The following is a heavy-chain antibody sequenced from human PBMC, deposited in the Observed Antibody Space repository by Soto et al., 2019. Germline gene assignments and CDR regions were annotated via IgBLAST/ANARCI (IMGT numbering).Heavy chain of an antibody. D-gene: IGHD2-15*01. V-gene: IGHV1-18*01. CDR2: ISAYNGNT. J-gene: IGHJ5*02. CDR1: GYTFTSYG. CDR3: ARVGYCSGGSCEKNWFDP. Sequence: VASVKVSCKASGYTFTSYGISWVRQAPGQGLEWMGWISAYNGNTNYAQKLQGRVTMTTDTSTSTAYMELRSLRSDDTAVYYCARVGYCSGGSCEKNWFDPWGEGTLVTVSS.